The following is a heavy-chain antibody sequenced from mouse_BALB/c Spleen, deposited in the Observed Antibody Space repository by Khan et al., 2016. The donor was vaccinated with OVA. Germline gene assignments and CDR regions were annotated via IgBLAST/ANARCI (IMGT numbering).Heavy chain of an antibody. J-gene: IGHJ3*01. D-gene: IGHD1-2*01. CDR3: ARLENYGQHVN. CDR1: GFDISRYC. CDR2: INPGSSTI. Sequence: EVQLLESGAGLVKPGGTLILSCTASGFDISRYCMRWVRQAPGQGQEWIGEINPGSSTIKYKPSLKDKVIITRDKSNNTLYLQMRKVTSEDTALYYCARLENYGQHVNWGQGTLVTVSA. V-gene: IGHV4-2*02.